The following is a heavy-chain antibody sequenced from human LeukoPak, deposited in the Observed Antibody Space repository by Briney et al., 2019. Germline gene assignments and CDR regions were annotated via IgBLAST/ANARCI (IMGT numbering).Heavy chain of an antibody. Sequence: SETLSLACSVSGGSISNYFWGWLRQPAGKGLEWVGRLSASGTTNYNPSLRSRVTIAVDTSNNQLSLRVSSVTAEDTAVYYCARGWIAAGGAYWGQGTLVTVSS. CDR1: GGSISNYF. D-gene: IGHD6-13*01. J-gene: IGHJ4*02. V-gene: IGHV4-4*07. CDR3: ARGWIAAGGAY. CDR2: LSASGTT.